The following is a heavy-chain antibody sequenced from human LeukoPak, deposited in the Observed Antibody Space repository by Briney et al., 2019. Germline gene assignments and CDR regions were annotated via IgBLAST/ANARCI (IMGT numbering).Heavy chain of an antibody. D-gene: IGHD2/OR15-2a*01. Sequence: PSETLSLTCTVSGGSISSGSYYWSWIRQPAGKGLEGIGRIYTSGSTNYNPSLKSRVTISVDTSKNQFSLKLSSVTAADTAVYYCARDIIGDDIWFGPWGQGTLVTVSS. CDR3: ARDIIGDDIWFGP. CDR1: GGSISSGSYY. CDR2: IYTSGST. V-gene: IGHV4-61*02. J-gene: IGHJ5*02.